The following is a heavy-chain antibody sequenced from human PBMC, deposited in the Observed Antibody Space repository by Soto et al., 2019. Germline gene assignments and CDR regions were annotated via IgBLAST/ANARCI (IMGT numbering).Heavy chain of an antibody. CDR1: GFTFNTFG. Sequence: QEQLVESGGGVVLPGRSLRLSCAASGFTFNTFGMHWVRQAPGTGLEWVAVISYDGSDKYYSDSVRGRFTISRDNSMNTLYLQMNSLRTEDTAVYYCAKSPHFYCSSYHCYKYYFDYWGQGTLVTVSS. J-gene: IGHJ4*02. V-gene: IGHV3-30*18. D-gene: IGHD2-2*01. CDR3: AKSPHFYCSSYHCYKYYFDY. CDR2: ISYDGSDK.